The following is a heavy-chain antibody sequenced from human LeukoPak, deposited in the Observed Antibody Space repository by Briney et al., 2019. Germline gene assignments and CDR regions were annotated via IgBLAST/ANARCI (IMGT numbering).Heavy chain of an antibody. CDR3: ARAGSTVTTNSLYYYYYMDV. J-gene: IGHJ6*03. Sequence: GGSLRLSCAASEFSVGSNYMTWVRQAPGKGLEWVSLIYSGGSTYYADSVKGRFTISRDNSKNTLYLQMNSLRAEDTAVYYCARAGSTVTTNSLYYYYYMDVWGKGTTVTVSS. D-gene: IGHD4-17*01. CDR1: EFSVGSNY. CDR2: IYSGGST. V-gene: IGHV3-66*01.